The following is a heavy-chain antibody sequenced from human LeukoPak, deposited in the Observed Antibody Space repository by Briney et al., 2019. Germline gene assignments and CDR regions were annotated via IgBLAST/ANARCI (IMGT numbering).Heavy chain of an antibody. CDR2: INNVASHI. CDR1: GFSISSSA. V-gene: IGHV3-21*01. Sequence: GGSLRLSCAASGFSISSSAMNWVRQAPGKGLEWVSSINNVASHIYYAGSVRGRFTISRDNAKNSLYLQMNSLRAEDTAVYYCARDYFSRAALLGYFDLWGRGTLVTVSS. J-gene: IGHJ2*01. CDR3: ARDYFSRAALLGYFDL. D-gene: IGHD2-15*01.